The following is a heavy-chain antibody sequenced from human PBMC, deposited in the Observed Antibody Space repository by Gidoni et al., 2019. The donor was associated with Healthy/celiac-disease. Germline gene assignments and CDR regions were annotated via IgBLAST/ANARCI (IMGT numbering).Heavy chain of an antibody. Sequence: QITLKESGPTLVNPTPTLTLNCTFSGFSLRTSGVGVGWIRQPPGKALEWLALIYWNDDKRYSPSLQIRLTITKYTSKHQVVLTMTNMDPVDTATYYCAHSRRDGYNYAPLDYWGQGTLVTVSS. CDR3: AHSRRDGYNYAPLDY. CDR2: IYWNDDK. D-gene: IGHD5-12*01. V-gene: IGHV2-5*01. CDR1: GFSLRTSGVG. J-gene: IGHJ4*02.